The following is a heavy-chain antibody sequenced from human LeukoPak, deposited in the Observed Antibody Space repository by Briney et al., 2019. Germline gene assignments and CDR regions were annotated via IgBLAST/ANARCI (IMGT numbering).Heavy chain of an antibody. CDR1: GGSVTNTNYY. CDR2: VYHSGIT. D-gene: IGHD4-11*01. CDR3: AREWQYQFDS. Sequence: SETLSLTCTVSGGSVTNTNYYWAWIRQPPGEGLEWIGSVYHSGITYYTPSLKSRVSISVDTSKNQFSLKVTSVTAADTAVYYCAREWQYQFDSWGQGSLVTVSS. V-gene: IGHV4-39*07. J-gene: IGHJ4*02.